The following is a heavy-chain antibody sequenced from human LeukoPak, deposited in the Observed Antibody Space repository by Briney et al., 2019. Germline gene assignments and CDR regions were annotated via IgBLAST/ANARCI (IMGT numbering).Heavy chain of an antibody. CDR2: FDPEDGET. J-gene: IGHJ4*02. CDR1: GYTLTELS. V-gene: IGHV1-24*01. Sequence: ASVKVSCKVSGYTLTELSMHWVRQAPGKGLEWMGGFDPEDGETIYAQKFQGRVTMTEDTSTDTAYMELSSLRSEDTAVYHCATAPIINDEYYFDYWGQGTLVTVSS. CDR3: ATAPIINDEYYFDY. D-gene: IGHD2/OR15-2a*01.